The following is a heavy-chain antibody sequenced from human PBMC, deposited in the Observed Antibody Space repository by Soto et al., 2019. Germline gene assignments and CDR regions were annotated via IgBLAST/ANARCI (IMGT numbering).Heavy chain of an antibody. J-gene: IGHJ6*02. CDR2: ISSSSSYI. V-gene: IGHV3-21*01. D-gene: IGHD5-18*01. CDR1: GFTFSSYS. CDR3: ARDRGYSYGSAYYYYGMDV. Sequence: EVQLVESGGGLVKPGGSLRLSCAASGFTFSSYSMNWVRQAPGKGLEWVSSISSSSSYIYYADSVKGRFTISRDNAKNSLYLQMNILRAEDTAVYYCARDRGYSYGSAYYYYGMDVWGQGTTVTVSS.